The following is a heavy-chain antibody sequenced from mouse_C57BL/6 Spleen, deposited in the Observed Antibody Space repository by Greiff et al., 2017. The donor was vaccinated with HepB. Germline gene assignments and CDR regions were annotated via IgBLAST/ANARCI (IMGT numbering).Heavy chain of an antibody. CDR2: IYPGSGST. CDR3: AREGYYDYDGAWFAY. D-gene: IGHD2-4*01. V-gene: IGHV1-55*01. J-gene: IGHJ3*01. Sequence: QVHVKQPGAELVKPGASVKMSCKASGYTFTSYWITWVKQRPGQGLEWIGDIYPGSGSTNYNEKFKSKATLTVDTSSSTAYMQLSSLTSEDSAVYYCAREGYYDYDGAWFAYWGQGTLVTVSA. CDR1: GYTFTSYW.